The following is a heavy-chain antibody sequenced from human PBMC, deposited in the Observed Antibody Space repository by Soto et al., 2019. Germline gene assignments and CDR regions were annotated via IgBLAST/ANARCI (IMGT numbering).Heavy chain of an antibody. CDR3: ARVYSYGYVPTLRLDY. CDR1: GYTFTSYG. Sequence: ASVKVSCKASGYTFTSYGISWVRQAPGQGLEWMGWISAYNGNTNYAQKLQGRVTMTTDTSTSTAYMELRSLRSDDTAVYYCARVYSYGYVPTLRLDYWGQGTLVTVSS. D-gene: IGHD5-18*01. J-gene: IGHJ4*02. V-gene: IGHV1-18*01. CDR2: ISAYNGNT.